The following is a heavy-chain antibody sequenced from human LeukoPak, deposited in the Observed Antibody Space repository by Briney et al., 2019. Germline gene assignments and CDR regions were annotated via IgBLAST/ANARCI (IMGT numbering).Heavy chain of an antibody. Sequence: GESLKISCKGSGYSFTNYWIGWVRQMPGKGLEWMGIIYPGDSDTRYSPSFQGQVTISADKSISTAYLQWGSLKASDTAMYYCARSQGYCSGGSCLQGDWFDPWGQGTLVTVSS. J-gene: IGHJ5*02. CDR2: IYPGDSDT. V-gene: IGHV5-51*01. CDR3: ARSQGYCSGGSCLQGDWFDP. D-gene: IGHD2-15*01. CDR1: GYSFTNYW.